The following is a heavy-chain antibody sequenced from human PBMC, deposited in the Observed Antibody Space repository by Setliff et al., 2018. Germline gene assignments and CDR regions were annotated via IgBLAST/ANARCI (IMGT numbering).Heavy chain of an antibody. CDR3: ARASRFATIVWKGDYYMDV. D-gene: IGHD3-16*02. CDR2: INTNTGKP. J-gene: IGHJ6*03. V-gene: IGHV7-4-1*02. Sequence: ASVKVSCKASGYSFSTYAMSWIRQAPGQGLEWMGWINTNTGKPSYAQGFTGRFVFSLDTSVSTAYLQISSLKPEDTAMYYCARASRFATIVWKGDYYMDVWGKGTAVTVSS. CDR1: GYSFSTYA.